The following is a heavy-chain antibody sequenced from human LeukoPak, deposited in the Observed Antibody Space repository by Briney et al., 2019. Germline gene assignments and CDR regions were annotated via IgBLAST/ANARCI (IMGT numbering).Heavy chain of an antibody. D-gene: IGHD2-2*02. V-gene: IGHV4-39*01. CDR3: ATISRDPLDY. J-gene: IGHJ4*02. Sequence: SETLSLTCNVSGGSISSSNYYWGWTRQPPGKGLEWIGSIYNSGSAFYNPSLQSRLTMSVDTSKNQFSLKVSSVTAADTAVYYCATISRDPLDYWGQGTLVTVSS. CDR2: IYNSGSA. CDR1: GGSISSSNYY.